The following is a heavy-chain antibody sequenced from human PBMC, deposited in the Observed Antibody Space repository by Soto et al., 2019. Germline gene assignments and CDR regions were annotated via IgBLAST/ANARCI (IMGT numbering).Heavy chain of an antibody. J-gene: IGHJ2*01. D-gene: IGHD1-26*01. CDR1: GFSFTNYW. Sequence: PGESLKISCKGSGFSFTNYWTAWVRQMPGKGLEWMGIIYPGDSDTRYSPSFQGQVTISADKSISTAYLQWSSLKASDTAMYYCARSATYSGSYEYFDLWGRGTLVPVSS. CDR3: ARSATYSGSYEYFDL. CDR2: IYPGDSDT. V-gene: IGHV5-51*01.